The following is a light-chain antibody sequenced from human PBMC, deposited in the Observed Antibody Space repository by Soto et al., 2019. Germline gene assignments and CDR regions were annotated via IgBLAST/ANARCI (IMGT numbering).Light chain of an antibody. CDR3: QQAASFPIT. Sequence: DIQMTQSPSSVSASVGGRVTITCRASQGVSTWLAWYQQKPGKAPNLLIYTASSLQSGVPSRFSGSGSGTDFTLTINGLQPEDFATYYCQQAASFPITFGQGKRLEIK. CDR2: TAS. J-gene: IGKJ5*01. V-gene: IGKV1-12*01. CDR1: QGVSTW.